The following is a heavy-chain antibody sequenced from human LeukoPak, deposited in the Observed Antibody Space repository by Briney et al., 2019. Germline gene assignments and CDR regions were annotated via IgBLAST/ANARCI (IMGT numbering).Heavy chain of an antibody. CDR1: GFTFSSYW. Sequence: GSLRLSCAASGFTFSSYWMSWVRQAPGKGLEWVANIKQDGSEKYYVDSVKGRFTISRDNAKNSMYLQMNSLRAEDTAVYYCAGREEWELLYYFDYWGQGTLVTVSS. J-gene: IGHJ4*02. CDR2: IKQDGSEK. D-gene: IGHD1-26*01. CDR3: AGREEWELLYYFDY. V-gene: IGHV3-7*01.